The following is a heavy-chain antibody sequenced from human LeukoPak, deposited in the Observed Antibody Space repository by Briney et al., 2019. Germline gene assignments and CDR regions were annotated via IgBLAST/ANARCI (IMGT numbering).Heavy chain of an antibody. Sequence: GESLKISCKGSGYSFTSYWIGWVRQMPGKGLEWIGVIYPGDSDTRYSPSFQGQVTISADKSISTAFLQWSSLQASDTAMYYCARSSAMTYNGPRDYWGQGTLVTVSS. CDR2: IYPGDSDT. D-gene: IGHD3-10*01. V-gene: IGHV5-51*01. CDR1: GYSFTSYW. CDR3: ARSSAMTYNGPRDY. J-gene: IGHJ4*02.